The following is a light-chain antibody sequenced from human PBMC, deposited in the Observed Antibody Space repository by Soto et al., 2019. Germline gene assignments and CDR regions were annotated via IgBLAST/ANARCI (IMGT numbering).Light chain of an antibody. Sequence: DIVMTQTPLSSPATLGQPASISCRSSQRLAHTDGNTYVNWLQQRPGQPPRLLLYKVSTRFSGDTDRFSGSGAGTDYTRTINSVEAEEVGVYYCVQTTQFPWTFGQGTKVESK. CDR3: VQTTQFPWT. J-gene: IGKJ1*01. CDR1: QRLAHTDGNTY. CDR2: KVS. V-gene: IGKV2-24*01.